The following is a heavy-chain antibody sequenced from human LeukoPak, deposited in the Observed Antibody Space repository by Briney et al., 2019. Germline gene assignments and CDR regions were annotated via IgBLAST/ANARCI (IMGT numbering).Heavy chain of an antibody. J-gene: IGHJ3*02. Sequence: GGSLRLSCAASGFTFDDYAMHWVRQAPGKGLEWVSGISWNSGSIGYADSVKGRFTISRDNAKNSLYLQMNSLRAEDTALYYCAKDISGSYYGGAFDIWDQGTMVTVSS. CDR1: GFTFDDYA. D-gene: IGHD1-26*01. CDR2: ISWNSGSI. V-gene: IGHV3-9*01. CDR3: AKDISGSYYGGAFDI.